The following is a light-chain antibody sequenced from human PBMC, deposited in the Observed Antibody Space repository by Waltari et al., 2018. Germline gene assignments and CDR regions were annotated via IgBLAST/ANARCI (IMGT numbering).Light chain of an antibody. CDR3: SSFTGSNNWV. CDR2: EVS. CDR1: SSDVGGYNF. V-gene: IGLV2-8*01. Sequence: QSALTQPPPASGSPGQSVTISCTGTSSDVGGYNFVPWYQQHPGKAPKLMIYEVSKRPSGVPDRFSGSKSGNTASLTVSGLQAEDEADFYCSSFTGSNNWVFGGGTKVTVL. J-gene: IGLJ3*02.